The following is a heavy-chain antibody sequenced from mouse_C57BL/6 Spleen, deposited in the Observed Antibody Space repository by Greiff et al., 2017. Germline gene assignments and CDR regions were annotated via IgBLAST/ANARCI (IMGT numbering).Heavy chain of an antibody. CDR3: ARPNYYGSRSGAMDY. D-gene: IGHD1-1*01. J-gene: IGHJ4*01. CDR2: INPNNGGT. V-gene: IGHV1-26*01. Sequence: EVQLQQSGPELVKPGASVKISCKASGYTFTDYYMNWVKQSHGKSLEWIGDINPNNGGTSYNQKFKGKATLTVDKSSSTAYMELRSLTSEDSAVYYCARPNYYGSRSGAMDYWGQGTSVTVSS. CDR1: GYTFTDYY.